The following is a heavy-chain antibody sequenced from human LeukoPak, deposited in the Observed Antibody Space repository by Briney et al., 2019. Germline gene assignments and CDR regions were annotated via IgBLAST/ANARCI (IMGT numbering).Heavy chain of an antibody. CDR2: ISYDGSNK. CDR3: ARVKGPQRLASRPLDY. CDR1: GFTFSSYA. J-gene: IGHJ4*02. V-gene: IGHV3-30-3*01. D-gene: IGHD6-25*01. Sequence: GGSLRLSCAASGFTFSSYAMPWVRQAPGKGLEWVAVISYDGSNKYYADSVKGRFTISRDNSKNTLYLQMNSLRAEDTAVYYCARVKGPQRLASRPLDYWGQGTLVTVSS.